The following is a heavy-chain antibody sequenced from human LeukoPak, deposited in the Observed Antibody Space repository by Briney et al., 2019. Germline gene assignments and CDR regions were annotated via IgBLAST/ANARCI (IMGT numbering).Heavy chain of an antibody. V-gene: IGHV1-2*04. CDR2: INPNSGGT. J-gene: IGHJ2*01. Sequence: ASVKVSCKASGYTFTGYYMHWVRQAPGQGLEWMGWINPNSGGTNYAQKFQGWVTMTRDTSISTAYMELSRLRSEDTAVYYCARDQGGTTVKTRNYWYFDLWGRGTLVTVSS. CDR3: ARDQGGTTVKTRNYWYFDL. D-gene: IGHD4-11*01. CDR1: GYTFTGYY.